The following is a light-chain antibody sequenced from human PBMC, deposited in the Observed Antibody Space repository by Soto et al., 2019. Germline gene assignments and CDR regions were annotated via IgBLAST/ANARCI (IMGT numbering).Light chain of an antibody. CDR2: GAS. Sequence: EIVMTQSPATLSVSPGERATLSCRASQSVSSNLAWYQQKPGQAPRLLIYGASTRAAGIPARFSGSGSGTEFPLTISRLQSEDFAVYSCQQYSNWPPFAFGPGTKVDIK. CDR1: QSVSSN. V-gene: IGKV3-15*01. J-gene: IGKJ3*01. CDR3: QQYSNWPPFA.